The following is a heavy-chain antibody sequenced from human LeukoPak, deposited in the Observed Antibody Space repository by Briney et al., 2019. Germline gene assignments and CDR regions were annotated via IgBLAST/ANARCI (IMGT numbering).Heavy chain of an antibody. CDR1: GVSISSNSYY. Sequence: SETLSLTCTVSGVSISSNSYYWGWVRQPPGKGLEWIGSVYYTGSTSYSPSLGSRVTISVDTSKNQLSLKLRSVTAADTAVYYCARLSTTMSPKIDYWGQGTLVTVSS. V-gene: IGHV4-39*01. D-gene: IGHD5-18*01. J-gene: IGHJ4*02. CDR2: VYYTGST. CDR3: ARLSTTMSPKIDY.